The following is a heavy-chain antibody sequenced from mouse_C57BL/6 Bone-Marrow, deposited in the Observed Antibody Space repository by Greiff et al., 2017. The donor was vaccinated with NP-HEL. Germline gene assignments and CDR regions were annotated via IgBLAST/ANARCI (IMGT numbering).Heavy chain of an antibody. CDR3: ARYYGSSYDYFDY. CDR1: GYAFTNYL. D-gene: IGHD1-1*01. Sequence: VQLQQSGAELVRPGTSVKVSCKASGYAFTNYLIEWVKQRPGQGLEWIGVINPGSGGTNYNEKFKGKATLPADKSSSTAYMQLSSLTSEDSAVYFCARYYGSSYDYFDYWGQGTTLTVSS. J-gene: IGHJ2*01. CDR2: INPGSGGT. V-gene: IGHV1-54*01.